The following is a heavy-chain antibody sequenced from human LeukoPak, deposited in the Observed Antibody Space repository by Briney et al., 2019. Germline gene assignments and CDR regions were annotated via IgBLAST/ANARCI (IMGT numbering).Heavy chain of an antibody. D-gene: IGHD3-22*01. Sequence: GGSLRLSCAASGFTFSSYAMSWVGQAPGKGLEWVSAISGSGGSTYYADSVKGPFTISRENSKNPLYPQTNTLRAEDTAVYYGAKWNRHYYESSGPHFDYWGQGTLVTVSS. V-gene: IGHV3-23*01. CDR2: ISGSGGST. J-gene: IGHJ4*02. CDR1: GFTFSSYA. CDR3: AKWNRHYYESSGPHFDY.